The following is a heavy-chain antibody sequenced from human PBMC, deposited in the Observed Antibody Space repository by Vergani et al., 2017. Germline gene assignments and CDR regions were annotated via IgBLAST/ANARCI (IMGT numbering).Heavy chain of an antibody. CDR3: AKRHSSSWYYFDY. V-gene: IGHV3-48*01. D-gene: IGHD6-13*01. CDR2: ISSSSTI. J-gene: IGHJ4*02. Sequence: EVQLVESGGGLVQPGGSLRLSCAASGFTFSSYSMNWVRQAPGKGLEWVSYISSSSTIYYADSVKGRFTISRDNAKNSLYLQMNSLRAEDTAVYYCAKRHSSSWYYFDYWGQGTLVTVSS. CDR1: GFTFSSYS.